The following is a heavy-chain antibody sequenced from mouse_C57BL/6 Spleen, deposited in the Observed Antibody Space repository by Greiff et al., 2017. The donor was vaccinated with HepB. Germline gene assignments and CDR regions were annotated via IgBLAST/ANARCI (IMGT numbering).Heavy chain of an antibody. V-gene: IGHV1-53*01. CDR3: AIMDYYVSSPWFAY. CDR2: ITPSNGGT. J-gene: IGHJ3*01. Sequence: VQLQQSGTELVKPGASVKLSCKASGYTFTSYWMHWVKQRPGQGLEWIGNITPSNGGTNYNEKFKSKATLTVDKSSRTAYMKLSSLTSEDAAVYYGAIMDYYVSSPWFAYWGQGTLVTVSA. D-gene: IGHD1-1*01. CDR1: GYTFTSYW.